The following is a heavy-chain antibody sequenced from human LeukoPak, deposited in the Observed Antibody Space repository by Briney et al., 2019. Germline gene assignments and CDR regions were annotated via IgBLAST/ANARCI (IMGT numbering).Heavy chain of an antibody. Sequence: ASVKVPCKASGYTFTRYGISWGRPAPGQGLGWMGWISAYNGNTNYAQKLQGRVTMTTGTSTSTAYMELRSLRSDDTAVYYCARVSGVYWFDPWGQGTLVTVSS. V-gene: IGHV1-18*01. J-gene: IGHJ5*02. CDR2: ISAYNGNT. CDR3: ARVSGVYWFDP. CDR1: GYTFTRYG. D-gene: IGHD3-10*01.